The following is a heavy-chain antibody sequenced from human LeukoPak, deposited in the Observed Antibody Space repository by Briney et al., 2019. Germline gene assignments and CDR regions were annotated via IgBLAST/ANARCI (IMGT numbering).Heavy chain of an antibody. D-gene: IGHD4-11*01. Sequence: GASVKVSCKASGYTFTGYYMHWVRQAPGQGLEWMGWINPNSGGTNYAQKFQGRVTMTRDTSISTAYMELSRLRSDDTAVYYCARGFDYSNYAEGYWGQGTLVTVSS. V-gene: IGHV1-2*02. CDR1: GYTFTGYY. CDR2: INPNSGGT. J-gene: IGHJ4*02. CDR3: ARGFDYSNYAEGY.